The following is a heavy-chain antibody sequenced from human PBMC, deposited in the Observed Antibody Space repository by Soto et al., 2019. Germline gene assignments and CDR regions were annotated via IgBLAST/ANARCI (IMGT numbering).Heavy chain of an antibody. J-gene: IGHJ6*03. CDR2: ISSSSSYI. D-gene: IGHD3-10*01. Sequence: EVQLVESGGGLAKPGGSLRLSCAASGFTFSSYSMNWVRQAPGKGLEWVSSISSSSSYIYYADSVKGRFTISRDNAKNTLDLQVNSLRAEDTAVYYCARGGYYRSGSERAPPLSYYYYYMDVWGRGTTVTVSS. V-gene: IGHV3-21*01. CDR1: GFTFSSYS. CDR3: ARGGYYRSGSERAPPLSYYYYYMDV.